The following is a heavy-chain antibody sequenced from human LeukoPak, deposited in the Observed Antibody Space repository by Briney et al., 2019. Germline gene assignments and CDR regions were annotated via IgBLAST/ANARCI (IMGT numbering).Heavy chain of an antibody. V-gene: IGHV6-1*01. CDR3: AGDVGTSGWYTFDY. CDR2: TYYRSKWYD. D-gene: IGHD6-19*01. CDR1: GDSVSSINGA. Sequence: SQTLSLTCAISGDSVSSINGAWNWIRQSPSRGLEWLGRTYYRSKWYDDYAGSMRGRITISPGTSKNQFSLHLNSVTPEDTAVYYCAGDVGTSGWYTFDYWGQGTLVTVSS. J-gene: IGHJ4*02.